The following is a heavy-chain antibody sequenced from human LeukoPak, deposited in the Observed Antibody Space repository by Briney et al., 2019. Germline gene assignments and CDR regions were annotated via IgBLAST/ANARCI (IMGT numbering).Heavy chain of an antibody. J-gene: IGHJ4*02. V-gene: IGHV1-18*01. D-gene: IGHD5-24*01. Sequence: GASVKLSCKASGYSFTSYEITWVRQAPGQGLEWMGWISTYNGNTNYAQKLQGRVTMTTDTSTSTGYMELRNLRSDDTAVYYCARTRDGYNLWGQGTLVTVSS. CDR3: ARTRDGYNL. CDR2: ISTYNGNT. CDR1: GYSFTSYE.